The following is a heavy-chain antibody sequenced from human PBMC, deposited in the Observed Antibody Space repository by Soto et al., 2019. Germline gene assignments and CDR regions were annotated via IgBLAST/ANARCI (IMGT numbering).Heavy chain of an antibody. CDR3: TTDRLGGYSSPTVVDY. CDR2: IKSKTDGGTT. CDR1: GFTFSNAW. J-gene: IGHJ4*02. Sequence: EVQLVESGGGLVKPGGSLRLSVAASGFTFSNAWRNWVRQAPGKGREWAGRIKSKTDGGTTDYAAPVKGRFTISRDDSKNTLHLQMNSLKTEDTAVYYCTTDRLGGYSSPTVVDYWGQGTLVTVSS. D-gene: IGHD5-18*01. V-gene: IGHV3-15*07.